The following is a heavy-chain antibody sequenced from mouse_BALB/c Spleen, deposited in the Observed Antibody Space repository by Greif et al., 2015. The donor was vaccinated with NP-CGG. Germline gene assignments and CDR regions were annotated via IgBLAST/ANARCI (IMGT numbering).Heavy chain of an antibody. V-gene: IGHV1-84*02. CDR2: IYPGSGNT. Sequence: VQLQQSGPELVKPGASVKISCKASGYTFTDYYINWVKQKPGQGLEWIGWIYPGSGNTKYNEKFKGKATLTVDTSFSTAYMQPSSLTSEDTAVYFCARRTGTEAMDYWGQGTSVTVSS. CDR1: GYTFTDYY. D-gene: IGHD4-1*01. J-gene: IGHJ4*01. CDR3: ARRTGTEAMDY.